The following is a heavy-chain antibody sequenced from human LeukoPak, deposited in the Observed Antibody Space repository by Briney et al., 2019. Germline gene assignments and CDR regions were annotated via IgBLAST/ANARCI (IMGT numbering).Heavy chain of an antibody. J-gene: IGHJ5*02. D-gene: IGHD3-3*01. V-gene: IGHV4-4*02. CDR2: IYHSGST. Sequence: PSETLSLTCAVSGGSISSSNWWSWVRQPPGKGLEWIGEIYHSGSTNYNPSLKSRVTISVDKSKNQFSLKLSSVTAADTAVYYCAKVYDFWSGYYGWFDPWGQGTLVTVSS. CDR3: AKVYDFWSGYYGWFDP. CDR1: GGSISSSNW.